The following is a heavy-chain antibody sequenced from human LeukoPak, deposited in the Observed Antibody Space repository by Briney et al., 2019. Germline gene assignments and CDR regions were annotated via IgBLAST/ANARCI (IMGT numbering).Heavy chain of an antibody. V-gene: IGHV3-33*06. D-gene: IGHD5-24*01. CDR2: IWYDGSNK. J-gene: IGHJ4*02. Sequence: GRSLKLSCAASGFTFSSYGMHWVRQAPGKGLEWVAVIWYDGSNKYYADSVKGRFTISRDNSKNTLYLQMNSLRAEDTAVYYCAKGTMATNNISYWGQGTLVTVSS. CDR1: GFTFSSYG. CDR3: AKGTMATNNISY.